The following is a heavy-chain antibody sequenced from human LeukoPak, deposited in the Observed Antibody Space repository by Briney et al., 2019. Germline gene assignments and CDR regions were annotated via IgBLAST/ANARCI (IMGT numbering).Heavy chain of an antibody. D-gene: IGHD3-10*01. J-gene: IGHJ6*03. Sequence: SETLSLTCTVSGGSISSSSYYWGWIRQPPGKGLEWIGSIYYSGSTYYNPSLKSRVTMSVDTSKNQFSLKLSSVTAADTAVYYCARDVGSGSYLYYYYMDVWGKGTTVTVS. CDR3: ARDVGSGSYLYYYYMDV. V-gene: IGHV4-39*07. CDR1: GGSISSSSYY. CDR2: IYYSGST.